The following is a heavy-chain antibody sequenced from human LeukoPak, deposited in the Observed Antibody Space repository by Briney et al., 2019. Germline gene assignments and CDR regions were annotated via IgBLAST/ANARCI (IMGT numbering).Heavy chain of an antibody. D-gene: IGHD2-15*01. CDR3: AREVDRSFGY. J-gene: IGHJ4*02. Sequence: PGGSLRLSCAASGFRFSSFWMSWVRQAPGKGPEWVANINQESREKYYVDFVRGRFTISRDNAKNSLSLQMNSLRVEDTAVYYCAREVDRSFGYWGQGNVVTVSS. V-gene: IGHV3-7*01. CDR2: INQESREK. CDR1: GFRFSSFW.